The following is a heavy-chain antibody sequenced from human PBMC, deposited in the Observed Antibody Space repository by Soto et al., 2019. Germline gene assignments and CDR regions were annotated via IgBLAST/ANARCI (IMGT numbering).Heavy chain of an antibody. CDR3: AEGRYAFWSQYYFDS. J-gene: IGHJ4*02. Sequence: PGGSLRLSCVGTGLNFDDFSMHWVRQAPGKGLEWVSGITWNSRVLAYAYSVKGRFTISRDNARNSLYLQMDSLRDEDAVLYYCAEGRYAFWSQYYFDSWRQGTLVTVSS. CDR2: ITWNSRVL. CDR1: GLNFDDFS. V-gene: IGHV3-9*01. D-gene: IGHD3-3*01.